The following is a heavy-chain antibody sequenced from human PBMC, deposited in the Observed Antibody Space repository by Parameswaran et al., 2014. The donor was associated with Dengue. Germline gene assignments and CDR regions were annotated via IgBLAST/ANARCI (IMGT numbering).Heavy chain of an antibody. J-gene: IGHJ6*02. D-gene: IGHD3/OR15-3a*01. Sequence: WVRQAPGQGLEWMGIVNPSDGNTIYAQKFQGRVTMTRDTSTSTVYMDLSSLRSEDTAVYYCARVHSGNHGFWTNLNYYYYYGMDLWGQGTTVTVSS. V-gene: IGHV1-46*01. CDR3: ARVHSGNHGFWTNLNYYYYYGMDL. CDR2: VNPSDGNT.